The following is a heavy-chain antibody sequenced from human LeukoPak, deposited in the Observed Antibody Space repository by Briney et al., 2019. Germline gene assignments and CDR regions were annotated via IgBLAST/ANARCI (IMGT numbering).Heavy chain of an antibody. Sequence: ASVKVSCKVSGYTLTELSMHWVRRAPGKGLEWMGGFDPEDGETIYAQKFQGRVTMTEDTSTDTAYMELSSLRSEDTAVYYCAAAMTVAGIPDYWGQGTLVTVSS. D-gene: IGHD6-19*01. CDR3: AAAMTVAGIPDY. CDR2: FDPEDGET. CDR1: GYTLTELS. J-gene: IGHJ4*02. V-gene: IGHV1-24*01.